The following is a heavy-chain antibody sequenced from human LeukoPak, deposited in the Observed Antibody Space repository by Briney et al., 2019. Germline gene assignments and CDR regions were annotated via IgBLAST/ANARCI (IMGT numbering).Heavy chain of an antibody. D-gene: IGHD6-19*01. J-gene: IGHJ3*02. CDR1: GGSFSGYY. CDR2: INHSGST. CDR3: ARGWNIAVAPGAFDI. Sequence: SETLSLTCAVYGGSFSGYYWSWIRQPPGKGLEWIGEINHSGSTNYNPSLKSRVTISVDTSKNQFSLKLSSVTAADTAVYYCARGWNIAVAPGAFDIWGQGTMVTVSS. V-gene: IGHV4-34*01.